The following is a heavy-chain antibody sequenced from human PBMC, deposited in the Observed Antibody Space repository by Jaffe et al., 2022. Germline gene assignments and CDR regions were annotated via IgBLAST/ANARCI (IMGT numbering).Heavy chain of an antibody. CDR2: ISAYNGNT. Sequence: QVQLVQSGAEVKKPGASVKVSCKASGYTFTSYGISWVRQAPGQGLEWMGWISAYNGNTNYAQKLQGRVTMTTDTSTSTAYVELRSLRSDDTAVYYCARPLYCSSTSCYEFDYWGQGTLVTVSS. J-gene: IGHJ4*02. CDR1: GYTFTSYG. CDR3: ARPLYCSSTSCYEFDY. D-gene: IGHD2-2*01. V-gene: IGHV1-18*01.